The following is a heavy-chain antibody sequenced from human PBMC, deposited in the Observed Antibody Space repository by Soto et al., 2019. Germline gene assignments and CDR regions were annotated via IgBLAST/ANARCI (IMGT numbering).Heavy chain of an antibody. D-gene: IGHD3-10*01. CDR1: GGSFSDYY. Sequence: QVQLQQWGAGLLKPSETLSLTCAVYGGSFSDYYCSWVRQPPGKGLEWIGELIDSGSTNYNASLKSRVSISLDTSKNQFSLKLSSVTAADTAVYYCVRARGGVQHWGQGTLVTVSS. CDR3: VRARGGVQH. CDR2: LIDSGST. J-gene: IGHJ1*01. V-gene: IGHV4-34*12.